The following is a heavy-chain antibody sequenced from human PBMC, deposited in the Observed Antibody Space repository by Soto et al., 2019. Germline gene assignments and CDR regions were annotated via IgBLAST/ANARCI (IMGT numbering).Heavy chain of an antibody. V-gene: IGHV4-31*03. CDR3: AASGGPEGDWFDP. CDR1: GGSIRRRGVY. D-gene: IGHD2-8*02. J-gene: IGHJ5*02. Sequence: SETLSLTCTVTGGSIRRRGVYWSWIRQRPGEGLEWIGFVYYRGTTDYNPSLRSRMTISADTSRNQFYLDVASVTVADTAVYYCAASGGPEGDWFDPWGQGILVTVSS. CDR2: VYYRGTT.